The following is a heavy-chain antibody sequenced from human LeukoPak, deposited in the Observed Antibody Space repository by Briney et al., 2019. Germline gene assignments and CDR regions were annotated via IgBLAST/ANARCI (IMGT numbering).Heavy chain of an antibody. CDR2: INTSGST. CDR3: AGGDIGYNWFDP. CDR1: GGSISSYY. D-gene: IGHD3-9*01. V-gene: IGHV4-4*07. J-gene: IGHJ5*02. Sequence: PSETLSLTCTVSGGSISSYYWNWIRQPAGKGLEWIGRINTSGSTNYNPSLKSRVTMSIDTSKNQFSLKLRSVTAADTAVYYCAGGDIGYNWFDPWGQGTLVTVSS.